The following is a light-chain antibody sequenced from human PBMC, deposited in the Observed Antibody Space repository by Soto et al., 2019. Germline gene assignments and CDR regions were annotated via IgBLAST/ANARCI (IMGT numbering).Light chain of an antibody. CDR1: QSLIFIDGDTY. CDR2: KVS. V-gene: IGKV2-30*01. CDR3: VQGAHWPPT. J-gene: IGKJ1*01. Sequence: DVVMTQSPLSLPVTLGQPASISCRSTQSLIFIDGDTYLNWFQQRPAQSPRPLISKVSNRDSGVPGRFRGSGSGTGFTLQISRVEAGDVGIYYCVQGAHWPPTFGQGTKVEI.